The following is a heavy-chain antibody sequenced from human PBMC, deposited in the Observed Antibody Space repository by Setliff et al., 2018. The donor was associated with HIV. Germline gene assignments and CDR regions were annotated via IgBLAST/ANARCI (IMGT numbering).Heavy chain of an antibody. CDR2: VSYSGSD. CDR1: GGSINAICHS. D-gene: IGHD3-16*01. Sequence: PSETLSLTCAVSGGSINAICHSWVWLRQTPGRVLEWHGTVSYSGSDYYNLSLMGRVTIALDMTRNEFSLNLTSVTATDTAVYFCARSNNLISFGGVVGYWGRGMLVTVSS. V-gene: IGHV4-39*01. J-gene: IGHJ4*02. CDR3: ARSNNLISFGGVVGY.